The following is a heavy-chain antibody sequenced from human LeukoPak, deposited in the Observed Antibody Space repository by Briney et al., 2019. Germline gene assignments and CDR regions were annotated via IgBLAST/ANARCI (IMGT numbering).Heavy chain of an antibody. D-gene: IGHD2-2*01. V-gene: IGHV3-23*01. CDR3: AKDLQLLRQKHDAFDI. J-gene: IGHJ3*02. CDR1: GFTFSSYA. Sequence: GGSLRLSCAASGFTFSSYAMSWVRQAPGKGLEWVSAISGSGGSTYYADSVKGRFTISRDNSKNTLYLQMNSLRAEDTAVYYCAKDLQLLRQKHDAFDIWGQGTMVTVSS. CDR2: ISGSGGST.